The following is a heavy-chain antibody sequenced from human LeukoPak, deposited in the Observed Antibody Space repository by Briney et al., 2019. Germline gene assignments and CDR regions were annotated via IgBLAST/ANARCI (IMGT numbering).Heavy chain of an antibody. J-gene: IGHJ4*02. CDR3: ARARYPDF. CDR2: IKEDGSEK. CDR1: GFTFSNYW. Sequence: GGSLRLSCVASGFTFSNYWMTWVRQAPGKGLEWVANIKEDGSEKNYADSVKGRFTISRDNAKNSLYLQMNSLRGEDTAVYYCARARYPDFWGQGTLVTVSS. V-gene: IGHV3-7*01. D-gene: IGHD1-1*01.